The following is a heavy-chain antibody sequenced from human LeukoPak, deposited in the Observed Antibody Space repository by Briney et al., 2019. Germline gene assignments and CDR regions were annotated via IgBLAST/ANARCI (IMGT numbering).Heavy chain of an antibody. J-gene: IGHJ4*02. Sequence: ASVKVSCKVSGYSVNELSMHWVRQAPGLGLEWMGGFNREDDAPVYAQQFQGRVTMTEDTSTDTAYMELSSLRSEDAALYYCATLDSYYDTSGRPLLPDWGQGTLVTVSS. CDR3: ATLDSYYDTSGRPLLPD. V-gene: IGHV1-24*01. CDR1: GYSVNELS. D-gene: IGHD3-22*01. CDR2: FNREDDAP.